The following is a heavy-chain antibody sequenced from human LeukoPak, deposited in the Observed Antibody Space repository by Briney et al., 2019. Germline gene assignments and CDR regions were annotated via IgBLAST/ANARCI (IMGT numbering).Heavy chain of an antibody. CDR1: GFTFDTYW. J-gene: IGHJ4*02. Sequence: GGSLRLSCAASGFTFDTYWMSWVRQAPGKGLEWVANIKQGGSEKYYVDSVKGRFTISRDNAKNSLYLQMNSLRAEDTAVYYCARDHDSSSCPYFDYWGQGTLVTVSS. CDR3: ARDHDSSSCPYFDY. D-gene: IGHD6-13*01. V-gene: IGHV3-7*01. CDR2: IKQGGSEK.